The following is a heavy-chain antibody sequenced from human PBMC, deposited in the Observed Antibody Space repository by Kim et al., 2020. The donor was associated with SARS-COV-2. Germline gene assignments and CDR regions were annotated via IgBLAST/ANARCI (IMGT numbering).Heavy chain of an antibody. J-gene: IGHJ4*02. Sequence: SLKSRVTISVDTSKNQFSLKLSSVTAADTAVYYCARDRGSSWYRAPYFDYWGQGTLVTVSS. CDR3: ARDRGSSWYRAPYFDY. V-gene: IGHV4-59*01. D-gene: IGHD6-13*01.